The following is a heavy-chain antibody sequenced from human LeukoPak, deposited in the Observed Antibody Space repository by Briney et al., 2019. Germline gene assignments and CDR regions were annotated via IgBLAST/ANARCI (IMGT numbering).Heavy chain of an antibody. J-gene: IGHJ5*02. V-gene: IGHV4-39*07. Sequence: SETLSLTCTVSGGSISSSSYYWGWIRQPPGKGLEWIGSIYYSGSTYYNPSLKSRVTISVDTSKNQFSLKVTSVTAADTAIYYCARDKGGVSSSDWFDPWGQGTLVTVSS. CDR2: IYYSGST. CDR1: GGSISSSSYY. CDR3: ARDKGGVSSSDWFDP. D-gene: IGHD1-26*01.